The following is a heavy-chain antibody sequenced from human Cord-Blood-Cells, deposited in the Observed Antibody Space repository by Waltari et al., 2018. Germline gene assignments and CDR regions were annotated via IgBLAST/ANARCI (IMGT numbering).Heavy chain of an antibody. CDR3: ARRKLSFDY. Sequence: QVQLQESGPGLVKPSETLSLTCTVSGGSISSYYWSWIRQPPGKGLEWIGYIYYSGSTNYNPSLKSRVTISVDTSKNQFSLKLSSVTAADTAVYYCARRKLSFDYWGQGTLVTVSS. D-gene: IGHD1-1*01. J-gene: IGHJ4*02. CDR2: IYYSGST. V-gene: IGHV4-59*08. CDR1: GGSISSYY.